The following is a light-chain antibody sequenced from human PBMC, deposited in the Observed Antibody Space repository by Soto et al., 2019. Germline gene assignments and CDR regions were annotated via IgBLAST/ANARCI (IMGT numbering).Light chain of an antibody. Sequence: DIEMTQSPSSLSVSVGDRVTITCRASQGIRNYLGWYQQKPGKAPKRLIYAASSLESGVPSRFSGSGSGTEFTLTISSLQPEDFATYYCLQHDTYPQTFGQGTKVEVK. CDR3: LQHDTYPQT. CDR2: AAS. J-gene: IGKJ1*01. V-gene: IGKV1-17*01. CDR1: QGIRNY.